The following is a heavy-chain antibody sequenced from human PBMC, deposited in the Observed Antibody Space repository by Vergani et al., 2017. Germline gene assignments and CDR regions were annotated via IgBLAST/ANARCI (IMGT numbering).Heavy chain of an antibody. CDR2: IIPIFGTA. D-gene: IGHD2-21*01. CDR1: GGTFSSYA. CDR3: AREGRRVIAIHEWYFDL. J-gene: IGHJ2*01. V-gene: IGHV1-69*01. Sequence: QVQLVQSGAEVKKPGSSVKVSCKASGGTFSSYAISWVRQAPGQGLEWMGGIIPIFGTANYAQKFQGRVTITADESTSTAYMELSRLRSEDTAVYYCAREGRRVIAIHEWYFDLWGRGTLVTVSS.